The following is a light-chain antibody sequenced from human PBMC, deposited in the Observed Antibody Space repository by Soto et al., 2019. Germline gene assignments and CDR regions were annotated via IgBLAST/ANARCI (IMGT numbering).Light chain of an antibody. CDR1: QGLNRN. J-gene: IGKJ1*01. CDR3: HEYNTWPWT. V-gene: IGKV3-15*01. Sequence: ETVLTQSPATLSVSPGEAATLSYTTSQGLNRNLAWYQQKLGQAPRVLIYGASTRAAGIPARFSGSGSGTEFILTISSLQSEDFAVYYCHEYNTWPWTFGQGTKVAIK. CDR2: GAS.